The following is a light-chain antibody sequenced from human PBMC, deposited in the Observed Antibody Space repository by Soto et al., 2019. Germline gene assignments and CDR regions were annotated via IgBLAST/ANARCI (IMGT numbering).Light chain of an antibody. CDR1: QNVNSN. CDR2: GAS. Sequence: EIVMTQSPATLSMSPGERATLSCRATQNVNSNLAWYQHRPGQAPRLLIYGASIRHTGIPARFSGSGSGTEFTLTIDSLQSEDFAVYYCQQYNDWPPMYTFGQGTKLEIK. V-gene: IGKV3-15*01. J-gene: IGKJ2*01. CDR3: QQYNDWPPMYT.